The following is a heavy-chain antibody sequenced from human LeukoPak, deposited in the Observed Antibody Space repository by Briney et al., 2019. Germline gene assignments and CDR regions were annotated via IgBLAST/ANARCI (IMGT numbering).Heavy chain of an antibody. CDR3: ASFSGSYSDY. J-gene: IGHJ4*02. V-gene: IGHV3-21*01. CDR2: ISSGSSYI. Sequence: GGSLRLSFAASGFSFSNYNMNWVRQAPGKGLEWVSSISSGSSYIYYADSLKGRFTISRDNAKNSLYLQMNSLRTEDTAVYYCASFSGSYSDYWGQGTLVTVSS. CDR1: GFSFSNYN. D-gene: IGHD1-26*01.